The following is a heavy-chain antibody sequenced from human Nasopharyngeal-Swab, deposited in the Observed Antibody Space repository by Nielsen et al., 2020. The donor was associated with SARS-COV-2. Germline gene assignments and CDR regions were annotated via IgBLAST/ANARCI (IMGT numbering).Heavy chain of an antibody. V-gene: IGHV3-48*02. D-gene: IGHD3-10*01. Sequence: ESLKTPCAAFGFTFSSYSMNWVRQAPGKGLEWVSYISSSSSTIYYADSVKGRFTISRDNAKNSLYLQMNSLRDEDTAVYYCARDRSLTMVRGVNFDYWGQGTLVTVSS. J-gene: IGHJ4*02. CDR3: ARDRSLTMVRGVNFDY. CDR2: ISSSSSTI. CDR1: GFTFSSYS.